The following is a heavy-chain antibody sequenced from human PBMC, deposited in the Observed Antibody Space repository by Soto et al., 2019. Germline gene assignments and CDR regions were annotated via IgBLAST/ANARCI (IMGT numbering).Heavy chain of an antibody. J-gene: IGHJ5*02. V-gene: IGHV3-74*01. CDR1: GFTFSSYW. Sequence: GGSLRLSCAASGFTFSSYWMHWVRQAPGKGLVWVSRINSDGSSTSYADSVKGRFTISRDTSKDTVYLQMTSLRAEDTAIYYCARDYSVSGSYAPWFDPWGQGTLVTVSS. D-gene: IGHD3-10*01. CDR2: INSDGSST. CDR3: ARDYSVSGSYAPWFDP.